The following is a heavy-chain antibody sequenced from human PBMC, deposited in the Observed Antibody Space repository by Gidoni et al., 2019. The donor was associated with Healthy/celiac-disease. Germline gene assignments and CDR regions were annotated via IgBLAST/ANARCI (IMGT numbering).Heavy chain of an antibody. CDR2: IRSKAYGGTT. CDR1: GFTFGDYA. J-gene: IGHJ4*02. V-gene: IGHV3-49*03. Sequence: EVQLVESGGGLVQPGRSLRLSCTASGFTFGDYAMSWFRQAPGKGLEWVGFIRSKAYGGTTEYAASVKGRFTISRDDSKSIAYLQMNSLKTEDTAVYYCTRAARSSGYYLSFDYWGQGTLVTVSS. D-gene: IGHD3-22*01. CDR3: TRAARSSGYYLSFDY.